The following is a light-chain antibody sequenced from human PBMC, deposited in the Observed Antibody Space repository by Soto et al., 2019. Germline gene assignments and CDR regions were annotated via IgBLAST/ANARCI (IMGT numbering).Light chain of an antibody. J-gene: IGKJ5*01. CDR1: QPIGNY. CDR2: TAS. Sequence: DIQMTQSPSSLSASVGDRVTITCRASQPIGNYLNWYQQTPGNAPKLLIYTASTLLGEVPSRFSGSGSGTDFTLTIDSLQPEDFATYYWQQGSASAIPFSQGTRLEIK. V-gene: IGKV1-39*01. CDR3: QQGSASAIP.